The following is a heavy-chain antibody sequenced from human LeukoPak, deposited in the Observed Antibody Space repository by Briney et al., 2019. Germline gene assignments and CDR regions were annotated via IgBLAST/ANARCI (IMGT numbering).Heavy chain of an antibody. CDR3: ARDKSGYDYYLYYYYYMDV. CDR2: IYYSGST. V-gene: IGHV4-39*07. Sequence: PSETLSLTCTVSGGSINSSSYYWGWIRQPPGKGLEWIGSIYYSGSTYYNPSLKSRVTISVDTSKNQFSLKLSSVTAADTAVYYCARDKSGYDYYLYYYYYMDVWGKGTTVTISS. CDR1: GGSINSSSYY. J-gene: IGHJ6*03. D-gene: IGHD5-12*01.